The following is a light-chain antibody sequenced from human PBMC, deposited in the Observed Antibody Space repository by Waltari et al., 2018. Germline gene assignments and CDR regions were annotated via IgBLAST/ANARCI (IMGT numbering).Light chain of an antibody. Sequence: QSALTQPASVSGSPGESITISCTGTSTDIGGYVYVSWYQQHPDKPPKLIISEVNSRPSGVSARFSGSRSGNTASLTISGLQAEDAVDYYCSSYTSSDTLVLGTGTKVIVL. J-gene: IGLJ1*01. CDR2: EVN. CDR3: SSYTSSDTLV. V-gene: IGLV2-14*01. CDR1: STDIGGYVY.